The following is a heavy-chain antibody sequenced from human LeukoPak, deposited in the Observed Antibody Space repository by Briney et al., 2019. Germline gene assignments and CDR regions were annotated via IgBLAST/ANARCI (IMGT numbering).Heavy chain of an antibody. V-gene: IGHV1-8*01. CDR3: VKGEGGALGIPHPYYFDY. CDR2: MNPNSGNT. Sequence: EASVKVSCKASGYTFTSYDINWVRQATGQGLEWMGWMNPNSGNTGYAQKFQGRVTMTRNTSISTAYMELSSLRSEDTAVYYCVKGEGGALGIPHPYYFDYWGQGNVVTVSS. CDR1: GYTFTSYD. D-gene: IGHD3-16*01. J-gene: IGHJ4*02.